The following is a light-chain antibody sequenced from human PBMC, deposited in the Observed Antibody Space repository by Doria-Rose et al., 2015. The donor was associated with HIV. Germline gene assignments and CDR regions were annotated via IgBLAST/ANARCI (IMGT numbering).Light chain of an antibody. Sequence: EIVMTQSPATLSVSPGKRVTLSCRASQSVSSNLAWYQQKPGQAPRLLIYGASTRATDTPARFSASGSGTEFTLTISSLQSEDFAVYYCQQYNNWPRTFGQGTKVEIK. CDR1: QSVSSN. V-gene: IGKV3-15*01. J-gene: IGKJ1*01. CDR2: GAS. CDR3: QQYNNWPRT.